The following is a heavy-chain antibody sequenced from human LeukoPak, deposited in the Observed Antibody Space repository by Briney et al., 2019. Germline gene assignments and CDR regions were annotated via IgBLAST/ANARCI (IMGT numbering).Heavy chain of an antibody. CDR3: ARKARQQLVLFKTDWFDP. J-gene: IGHJ5*02. CDR2: INHSGNT. D-gene: IGHD6-13*01. CDR1: GGSFSGYY. Sequence: PSETLSLTCAVYGGSFSGYYWSWIRQPPGKGLEWIGEINHSGNTNYNPSLKSRVTISVDTSKNQFSLKLSSVTAADTAVYYCARKARQQLVLFKTDWFDPWGQGTLVTVSS. V-gene: IGHV4-34*01.